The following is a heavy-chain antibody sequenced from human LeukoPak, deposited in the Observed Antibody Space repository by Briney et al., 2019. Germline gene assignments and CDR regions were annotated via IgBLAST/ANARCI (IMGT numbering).Heavy chain of an antibody. CDR1: GGSISSDVYY. CDR3: AGRAFYSGFDY. Sequence: SETLSLTCTVSGGSISSDVYYWSWIRQPAGKGLEWIGRIYASGSTTYNSSLKSRVTISIDTSKNQFSLKLTSVTAADTAVYYCAGRAFYSGFDYWGQGTLVTVSS. V-gene: IGHV4-61*02. J-gene: IGHJ4*02. D-gene: IGHD2-21*01. CDR2: IYASGST.